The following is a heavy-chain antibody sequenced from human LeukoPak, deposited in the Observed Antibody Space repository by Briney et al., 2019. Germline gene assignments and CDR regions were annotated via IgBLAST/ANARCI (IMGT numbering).Heavy chain of an antibody. Sequence: GGSLRLSCAASGFTFSSYAMHWVRQAPGKGLEWVAVISYDGSNKYYADSVKGRFTISRDNSKNTLYLQMNSLRAEDTAVYYCAKGRALEVVAAFNYWGQGTVVTVSS. CDR2: ISYDGSNK. D-gene: IGHD2-15*01. CDR1: GFTFSSYA. J-gene: IGHJ4*02. CDR3: AKGRALEVVAAFNY. V-gene: IGHV3-30-3*01.